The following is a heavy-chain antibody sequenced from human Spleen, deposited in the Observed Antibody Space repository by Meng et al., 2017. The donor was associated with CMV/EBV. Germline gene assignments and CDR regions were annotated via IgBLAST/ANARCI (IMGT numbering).Heavy chain of an antibody. D-gene: IGHD2/OR15-2a*01. Sequence: GESLKISCAASGFTFSSYSMNWVRQAPGKGLEWVSSISSSSSYIYYADSVKGRFTISRDNAKNSLYLRMNSLRAEDTAIYYCARDDIDLEYKIGSESPYYGMDVWGQGTTVTVSS. CDR2: ISSSSSYI. CDR1: GFTFSSYS. J-gene: IGHJ6*02. V-gene: IGHV3-21*04. CDR3: ARDDIDLEYKIGSESPYYGMDV.